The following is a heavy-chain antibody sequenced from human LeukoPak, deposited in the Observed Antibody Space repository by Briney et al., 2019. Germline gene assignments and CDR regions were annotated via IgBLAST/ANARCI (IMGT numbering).Heavy chain of an antibody. J-gene: IGHJ4*02. D-gene: IGHD5-12*01. CDR2: IKQDGSEK. CDR3: ARDGYSDYDY. CDR1: EFTFSSYW. Sequence: GGSLRLSCAASEFTFSSYWMNWVRQAPGKGLEWVANIKQDGSEKYYVGSVKGRFTISRDNAKNSLYLQMNSLRAEDTAVYYCARDGYSDYDYWGQGTLVPVSS. V-gene: IGHV3-7*01.